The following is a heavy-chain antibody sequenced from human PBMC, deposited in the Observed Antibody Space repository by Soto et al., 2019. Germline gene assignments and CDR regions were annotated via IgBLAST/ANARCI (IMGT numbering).Heavy chain of an antibody. CDR1: GYTFTSYG. D-gene: IGHD3-22*01. J-gene: IGHJ4*02. V-gene: IGHV1-18*01. CDR2: ISAYNGNT. Sequence: QVQLVQSGAEVKKPGASVKVSCKASGYTFTSYGISWVRQAPGQGLEWMGWISAYNGNTNYAQKLQGRVTMTTDTSTSTAYVELRSLRSDDTAVYYCARDEWVGGSGYSIDYWGQGTLVTVSS. CDR3: ARDEWVGGSGYSIDY.